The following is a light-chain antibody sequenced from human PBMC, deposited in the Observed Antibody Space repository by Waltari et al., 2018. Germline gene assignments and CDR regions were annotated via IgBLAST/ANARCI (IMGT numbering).Light chain of an antibody. J-gene: IGLJ2*01. CDR3: AAWDDSLSGPV. V-gene: IGLV1-47*01. CDR2: RNT. CDR1: SPNIGSNY. Sequence: QSVLTQPPSASGTPGQRVTISCSGSSPNIGSNYVYWYQQLPGTAPKLLIYRNTQRPSGVPDRFSGSKSGTSASLAINGLRSEDEADYYCAAWDDSLSGPVFGGGTKLTVL.